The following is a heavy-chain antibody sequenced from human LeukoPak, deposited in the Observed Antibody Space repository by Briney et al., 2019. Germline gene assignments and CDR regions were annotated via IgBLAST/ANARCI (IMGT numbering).Heavy chain of an antibody. V-gene: IGHV4-34*01. CDR3: ARIRPSRLYMDV. Sequence: SETLSLTCAVYGGSFSGYYWSWIRQPPGKGLEWIGEINHSGSTNYNPSLKSRVTISVDTSKNQFSLKLNSVTAADTAVYYCARIRPSRLYMDVWGKGTTVTVSS. CDR2: INHSGST. J-gene: IGHJ6*03. CDR1: GGSFSGYY.